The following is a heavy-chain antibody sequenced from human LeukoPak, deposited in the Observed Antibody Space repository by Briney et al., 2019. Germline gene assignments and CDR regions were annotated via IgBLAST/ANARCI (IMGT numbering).Heavy chain of an antibody. CDR2: ITWNGGST. V-gene: IGHV3-20*01. CDR1: GFTFDDYG. Sequence: GGSLRLSCAASGFTFDDYGMSWVRQAPGKGLEWVSGITWNGGSTGYADSVKGRFTISRDNAKNSLYLQMNTLRAEDTALYHCAREVLSSGFFDPWGQGTLVTVSS. J-gene: IGHJ5*02. D-gene: IGHD6-19*01. CDR3: AREVLSSGFFDP.